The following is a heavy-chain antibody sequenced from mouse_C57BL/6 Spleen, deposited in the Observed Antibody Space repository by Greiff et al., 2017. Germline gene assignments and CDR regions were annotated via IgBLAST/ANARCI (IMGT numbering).Heavy chain of an antibody. CDR2: IYPGSGST. CDR1: GYTFTSYW. CDR3: ARDYYGTSWFAY. V-gene: IGHV1-55*01. J-gene: IGHJ3*01. Sequence: QVQLQQPGAELVKPGASVKMSCKASGYTFTSYWITWVKQRPGQGLEWIGDIYPGSGSTNYNEKFKSKATLTVDTSSSTAYMQLSSLTSEDSAVFYGARDYYGTSWFAYWGQGTLVTVSA. D-gene: IGHD1-1*01.